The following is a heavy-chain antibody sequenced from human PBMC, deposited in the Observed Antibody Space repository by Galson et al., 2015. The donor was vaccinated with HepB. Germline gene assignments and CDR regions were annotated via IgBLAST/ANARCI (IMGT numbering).Heavy chain of an antibody. CDR1: GFTFSSYW. Sequence: SLRLSYAASGFTFSSYWMSWVRQAPGKGLEWVANIKQDGSEKYYVDSVKGRFTISRDNAKNSLYLQMNSLRAEDTAVYYCARDNRYSAFDIWGQGTMVTVSS. V-gene: IGHV3-7*03. J-gene: IGHJ3*02. D-gene: IGHD2/OR15-2a*01. CDR2: IKQDGSEK. CDR3: ARDNRYSAFDI.